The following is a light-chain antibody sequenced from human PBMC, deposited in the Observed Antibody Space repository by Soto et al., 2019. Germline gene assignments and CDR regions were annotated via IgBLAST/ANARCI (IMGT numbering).Light chain of an antibody. CDR2: DAS. V-gene: IGKV3-11*01. CDR3: QQRSNWPPYT. J-gene: IGKJ2*01. CDR1: QSVRSY. Sequence: EIVLTQSPATLSLSPGERATLSCRASQSVRSYLAWYQQKPGQAPRLLIYDASNRATGIPARFSGSGSATDLTLPISSLEPEDFAVYYCQQRSNWPPYTFGQGTKLEIK.